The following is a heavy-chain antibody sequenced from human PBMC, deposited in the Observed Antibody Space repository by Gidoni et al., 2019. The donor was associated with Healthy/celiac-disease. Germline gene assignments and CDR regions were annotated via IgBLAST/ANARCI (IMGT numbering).Heavy chain of an antibody. CDR1: GFSLSTSGVG. J-gene: IGHJ4*02. D-gene: IGHD3-9*01. CDR2: IYWDDDK. CDR3: AHVLRYFDWLLFDY. V-gene: IGHV2-5*02. Sequence: QITLKESGPTLVKPTQTLTLTCPFSGFSLSTSGVGVGWIRQPPGKALEWLALIYWDDDKRYSPSLKSRLTITKDTSKNQVVLTMTNMDPVDTATYYCAHVLRYFDWLLFDYWGQGTLVTVSS.